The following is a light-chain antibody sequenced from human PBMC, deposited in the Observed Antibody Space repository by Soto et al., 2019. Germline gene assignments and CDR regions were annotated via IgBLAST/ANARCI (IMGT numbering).Light chain of an antibody. CDR3: QESYSYPQFT. CDR1: QNIGSY. J-gene: IGKJ3*01. CDR2: AAS. Sequence: DIQMTQSPSSLSASVVDRVTITCRASQNIGSYLNWYQHKPGIAPKLLIYAASNLQSGVPSRFSGSGSGTDFTLTISGLQPEDFATYYCQESYSYPQFTFGPGTKVDIK. V-gene: IGKV1-39*01.